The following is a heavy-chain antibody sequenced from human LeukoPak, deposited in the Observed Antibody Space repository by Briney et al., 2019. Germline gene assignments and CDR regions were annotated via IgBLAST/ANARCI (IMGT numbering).Heavy chain of an antibody. CDR1: GFTVSSNY. CDR2: IYSGGST. CDR3: ARSGGVYYDSSGYPFDY. D-gene: IGHD3-22*01. J-gene: IGHJ4*02. Sequence: GGSLRLSCAASGFTVSSNYMSWVRQAPGKGLEWVSVIYSGGSTYYADSVKGRFTIPRDNSKNTLYLQMNSLRAEDTAVYYCARSGGVYYDSSGYPFDYWGQGTLVTVSS. V-gene: IGHV3-53*01.